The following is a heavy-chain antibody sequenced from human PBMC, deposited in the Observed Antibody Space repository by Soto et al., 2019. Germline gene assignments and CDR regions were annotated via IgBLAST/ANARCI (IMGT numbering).Heavy chain of an antibody. V-gene: IGHV2-5*02. CDR2: ILGDDDK. CDR3: APRGMYSYFGS. CDR1: GFSLTRSGVG. Sequence: QITLRESGPTLVSPTQTLTLTCTFSGFSLTRSGVGVGWIRQPPGKALEWLALILGDDDKRYSPSLRNRLTITKDTPKNRLVLPMTAMDPDNTATYYCAPRGMYSYFGSWAREPWSPSP. J-gene: IGHJ4*02. D-gene: IGHD2-21*01.